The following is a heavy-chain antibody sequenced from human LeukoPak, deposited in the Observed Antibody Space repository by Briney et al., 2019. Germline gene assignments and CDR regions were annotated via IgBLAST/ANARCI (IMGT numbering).Heavy chain of an antibody. CDR3: ARLPVIVGAALEYYYYYMDV. D-gene: IGHD1-26*01. Sequence: PSETLSLTCAVYGGTFSGYYWSWIRQPPGKRLEWVGESNDSGGTNYNPSLKSRATISADKSKNQVSLKLTSVTAADTAVYYCARLPVIVGAALEYYYYYMDVWGQGTTVTVSS. CDR1: GGTFSGYY. V-gene: IGHV4-34*01. J-gene: IGHJ6*03. CDR2: SNDSGGT.